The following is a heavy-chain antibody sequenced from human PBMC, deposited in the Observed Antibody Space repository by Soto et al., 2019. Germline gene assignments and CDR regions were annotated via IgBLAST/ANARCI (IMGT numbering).Heavy chain of an antibody. CDR2: ISAYNGNT. Sequence: QVQLVQSGAEVKKPGASVNVSCNASGYTFTSYGISWVRQAPGQGLEWMGWISAYNGNTNYAQKLQGRVTMTTDTSTSTAYMELRSLRSDDTAVYYCARSLWKQLDPDDAFEIWGQGTMVTVSS. V-gene: IGHV1-18*01. D-gene: IGHD6-13*01. CDR3: ARSLWKQLDPDDAFEI. J-gene: IGHJ3*02. CDR1: GYTFTSYG.